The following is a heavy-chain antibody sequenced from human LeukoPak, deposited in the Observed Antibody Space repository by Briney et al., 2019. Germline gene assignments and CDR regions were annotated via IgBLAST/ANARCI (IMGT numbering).Heavy chain of an antibody. CDR2: ISTTSTYT. D-gene: IGHD3-10*01. CDR1: GFTFSDYY. V-gene: IGHV3-11*06. J-gene: IGHJ5*02. CDR3: ARVWWFGELSYGFDP. Sequence: GGSLRLSCAASGFTFSDYYMSWIRQAPGKGLEWVSYISTTSTYTNYADSVKGRFTISRDNAKNSLYLQMNSLRAEDTAVYYCARVWWFGELSYGFDPWGQGTLVTVSS.